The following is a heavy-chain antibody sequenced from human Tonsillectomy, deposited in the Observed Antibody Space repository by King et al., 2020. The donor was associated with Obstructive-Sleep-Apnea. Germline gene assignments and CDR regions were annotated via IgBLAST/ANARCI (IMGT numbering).Heavy chain of an antibody. CDR1: GFTFSSYS. CDR2: ISSSNSYI. J-gene: IGHJ4*02. D-gene: IGHD4-23*01. Sequence: LQLVQSGGGLVKPGGSLRLSCAASGFTFSSYSMNWVRQAPGKGLEWVSSISSSNSYIYYADSVKGRFTISRDHAKNSLYLQMNSLRAEDTAVYYCARGFDYGGNRFDYWGQGTLVTVSS. V-gene: IGHV3-21*01. CDR3: ARGFDYGGNRFDY.